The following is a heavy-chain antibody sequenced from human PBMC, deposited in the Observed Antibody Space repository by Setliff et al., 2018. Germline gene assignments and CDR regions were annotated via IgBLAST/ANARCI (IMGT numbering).Heavy chain of an antibody. Sequence: TSRSYYWGWIRQAPGKGLEWVSYIGSSSSTIYYADSVKGRFTISRDNSQNTVFLQMESLKSADTAVYYCAKSAVNHGVLGLGYFDSWGQGTLVTVSS. CDR1: TSRSYY. V-gene: IGHV3-48*01. CDR3: AKSAVNHGVLGLGYFDS. J-gene: IGHJ4*02. CDR2: IGSSSSTI. D-gene: IGHD4-17*01.